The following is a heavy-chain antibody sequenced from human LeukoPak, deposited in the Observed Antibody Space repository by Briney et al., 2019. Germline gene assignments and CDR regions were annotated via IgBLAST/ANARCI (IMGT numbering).Heavy chain of an antibody. Sequence: SETLSLTCTVSGGSISSYYWGWIRQPPGKGLEWIGSIYYSGSTYYNPSLKSRVTISVDTSKNQFSLKLSSVTAADTAVYYCAREKIRRDFDYWGQGTLVTVSS. D-gene: IGHD3-16*01. CDR1: GGSISSYY. CDR2: IYYSGST. J-gene: IGHJ4*02. CDR3: AREKIRRDFDY. V-gene: IGHV4-39*07.